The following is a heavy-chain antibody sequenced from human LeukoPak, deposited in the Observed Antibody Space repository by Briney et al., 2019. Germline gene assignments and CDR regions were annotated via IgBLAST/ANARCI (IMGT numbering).Heavy chain of an antibody. CDR2: ISYDGSNK. CDR1: GFTFSTYA. D-gene: IGHD3-22*01. CDR3: ARESNYYDSSGYYPCYFDY. J-gene: IGHJ4*02. V-gene: IGHV3-30-3*01. Sequence: GRSLRLSCAASGFTFSTYAMHWVRQAPGKGLEWVAVISYDGSNKYYADSVKGRFTISRDSSKNTLYLQMNSLRAEDTAVYYCARESNYYDSSGYYPCYFDYWGQGTLVTVSS.